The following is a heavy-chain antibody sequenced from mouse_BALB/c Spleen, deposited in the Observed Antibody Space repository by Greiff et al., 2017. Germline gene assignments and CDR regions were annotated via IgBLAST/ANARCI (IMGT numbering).Heavy chain of an antibody. Sequence: QVHVKQSGPGLVAPSQSLSITCTVSGFSLTSYGVHWVRQPPGKGLEWLGVIWAGGSTNYNSALMSRLSISKDNSKSQVFLKMNSLQTDDTAMYYCAREATYYAMDYWGQGTSVTVSS. CDR1: GFSLTSYG. V-gene: IGHV2-9*02. CDR3: AREATYYAMDY. D-gene: IGHD1-2*01. J-gene: IGHJ4*01. CDR2: IWAGGST.